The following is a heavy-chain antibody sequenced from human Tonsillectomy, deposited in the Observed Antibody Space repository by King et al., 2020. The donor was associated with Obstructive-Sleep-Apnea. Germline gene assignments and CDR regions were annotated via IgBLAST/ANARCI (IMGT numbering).Heavy chain of an antibody. J-gene: IGHJ6*02. CDR3: TRWSPYYDILTGYSYGMDV. D-gene: IGHD3-9*01. CDR1: GFTFGDYA. V-gene: IGHV3-49*03. CDR2: IRSKAYGGTT. Sequence: VQLVESGGGLVQPGRSLRLSCTASGFTFGDYAMSWFRQAPGKGLEGVGFIRSKAYGGTTEYAASVKGRFTISRDDSKSIAYLQMNSLKTEDTAVYYCTRWSPYYDILTGYSYGMDVWGQGTTVTVSS.